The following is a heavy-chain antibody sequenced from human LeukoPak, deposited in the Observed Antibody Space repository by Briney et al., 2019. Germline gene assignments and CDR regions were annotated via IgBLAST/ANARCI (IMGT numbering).Heavy chain of an antibody. CDR1: GGSISSGGYY. J-gene: IGHJ4*02. Sequence: PSQTLSLTCTVSGGSISSGGYYWSWIRQPPGKGLGWIGYIYHSGSTYYNPSLKSRVTISVDRSKNQFSLKLSSVTAAYTAVYYCAGGSGSYRTFDYWGQGTLVTVSS. CDR2: IYHSGST. D-gene: IGHD1-26*01. V-gene: IGHV4-30-2*01. CDR3: AGGSGSYRTFDY.